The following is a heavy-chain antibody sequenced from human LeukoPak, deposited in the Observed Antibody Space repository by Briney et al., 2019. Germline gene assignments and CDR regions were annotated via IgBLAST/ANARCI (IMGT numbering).Heavy chain of an antibody. CDR2: ISYSGST. J-gene: IGHJ4*02. D-gene: IGHD5-12*01. V-gene: IGHV4-59*08. CDR1: GGSISGYY. Sequence: PSETLSLTCTVSGGSISGYYWTWIRQPPGKGLEWIGYISYSGSTSSPPSLKSRVTISLDMSKSQFSLKLTSVTAADTAVYYCVRGYSGYPYYLDYWGQGTLVTVSS. CDR3: VRGYSGYPYYLDY.